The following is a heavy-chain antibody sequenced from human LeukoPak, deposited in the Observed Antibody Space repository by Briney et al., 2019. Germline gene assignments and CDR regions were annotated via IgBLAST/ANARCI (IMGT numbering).Heavy chain of an antibody. CDR1: GGSISSYY. V-gene: IGHV4-4*07. D-gene: IGHD2-21*02. CDR2: IYTSGST. J-gene: IGHJ6*03. Sequence: SETLSLNCTGSGGSISSYYWSWIRQPAGNGLEWIGRIYTSGSTNYNLSPTSRVTMSVDPSKNQFSPKLSSVTAADTAVYYCAREGGDCGGDCGHYYYYYMDVWGKGTTVTVSS. CDR3: AREGGDCGGDCGHYYYYYMDV.